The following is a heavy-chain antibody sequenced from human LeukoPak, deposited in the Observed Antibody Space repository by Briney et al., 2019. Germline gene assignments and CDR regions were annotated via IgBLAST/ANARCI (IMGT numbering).Heavy chain of an antibody. CDR3: ARARYCSGGSCWGFDP. D-gene: IGHD2-15*01. CDR2: INPNSGGT. J-gene: IGHJ5*02. Sequence: ASVKVSCKASGYTFTGYYMHWVRQAPGQGLEWMGWINPNSGGTNYAQKFQGRVTMTRDTSISTVYMELSRLRSDDTAVYYCARARYCSGGSCWGFDPWGQGTLVTVFS. CDR1: GYTFTGYY. V-gene: IGHV1-2*02.